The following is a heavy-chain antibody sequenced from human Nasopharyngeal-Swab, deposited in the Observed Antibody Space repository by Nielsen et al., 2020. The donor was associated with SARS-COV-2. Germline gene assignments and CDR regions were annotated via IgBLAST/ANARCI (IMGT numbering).Heavy chain of an antibody. V-gene: IGHV3-33*01. CDR1: GFTFSSYG. CDR2: IWYDGSNK. J-gene: IGHJ4*02. Sequence: GGSLRLSCAASGFTFSSYGMHWVRQAPGKGLEWAAVIWYDGSNKYYADSVKGRFTISRDNSKNTLYLQMNSLRAEDTAVYYCARDPDDILTGYYFDYWGQGTLVTVSS. D-gene: IGHD3-9*01. CDR3: ARDPDDILTGYYFDY.